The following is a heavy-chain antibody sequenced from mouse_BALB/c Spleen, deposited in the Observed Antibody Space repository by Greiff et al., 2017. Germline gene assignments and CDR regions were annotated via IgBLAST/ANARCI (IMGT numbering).Heavy chain of an antibody. CDR2: IRLKSNNYAT. CDR1: GFTFSNYW. Sequence: EVQLVESGGGLVQPGGSMKLSCVASGFTFSNYWMNWVRQSPEKGLEWVAEIRLKSNNYATHYAESVKGRFTISRDDSKSSVYLQMNNLRAEDTGIYYCTRDDYDGFYAMDYWGQGTSVTVSS. V-gene: IGHV6-6*02. D-gene: IGHD2-4*01. CDR3: TRDDYDGFYAMDY. J-gene: IGHJ4*01.